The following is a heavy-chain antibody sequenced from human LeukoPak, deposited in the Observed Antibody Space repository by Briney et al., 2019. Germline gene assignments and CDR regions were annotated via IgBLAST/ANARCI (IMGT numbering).Heavy chain of an antibody. CDR3: ARLRWPRGGRSSFDY. CDR1: GYSFTSYW. Sequence: GESLKISCKGSGYSFTSYWISWVRQMPGKGLEWMGRIDPSGSYTNYSPSFQGHVTISADESITTAYLQWSSLKASDTAMYYCARLRWPRGGRSSFDYWGQGALVTVSS. J-gene: IGHJ4*02. CDR2: IDPSGSYT. V-gene: IGHV5-10-1*01. D-gene: IGHD3-10*01.